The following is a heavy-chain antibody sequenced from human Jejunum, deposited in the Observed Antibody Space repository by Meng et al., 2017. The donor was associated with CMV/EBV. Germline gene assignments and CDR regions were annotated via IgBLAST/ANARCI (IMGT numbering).Heavy chain of an antibody. V-gene: IGHV3-23*03. Sequence: FGNDAMGWVRQAPGKGLEWVSVIYSGASSTYYADSVKGRFTISRDNSKNTLYLQMNSLRAEDTAMYYCAKSRWAYYDSSGYCFDYWGQGTLVTVSS. D-gene: IGHD3-22*01. CDR3: AKSRWAYYDSSGYCFDY. J-gene: IGHJ4*02. CDR1: FGNDA. CDR2: IYSGASST.